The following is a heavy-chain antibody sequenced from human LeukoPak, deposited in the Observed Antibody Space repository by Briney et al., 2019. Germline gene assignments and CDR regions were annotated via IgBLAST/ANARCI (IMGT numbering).Heavy chain of an antibody. Sequence: GGSLRLSCAASGFTFSNAWMSWVRQAPGKGLEWVSVIYSGGSTYYSDSVKGRFTISRDNSKNTVYLHINSLRAEDTAVYYCTKMQGFCTGSSCYPRTFDIWGQGTMVSVSS. J-gene: IGHJ3*02. CDR2: IYSGGST. V-gene: IGHV3-53*01. CDR1: GFTFSNAW. D-gene: IGHD2-2*01. CDR3: TKMQGFCTGSSCYPRTFDI.